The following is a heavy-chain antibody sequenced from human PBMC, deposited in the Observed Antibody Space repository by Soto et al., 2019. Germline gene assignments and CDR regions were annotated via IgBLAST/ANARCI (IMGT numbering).Heavy chain of an antibody. Sequence: QLQLVQSGGEVKTPGASVKVSCTTSGYTFTSHGISWVRQAPGQGLECMVWLLTYNGKIDYAQKFQGRVTMTADTRTSTVYMELMSLRSDDTAVDYRARLLTEGATYREEAFDMWGQGTKVTVSS. CDR1: GYTFTSHG. CDR2: LLTYNGKI. V-gene: IGHV1-18*01. J-gene: IGHJ3*02. CDR3: ARLLTEGATYREEAFDM. D-gene: IGHD1-26*01.